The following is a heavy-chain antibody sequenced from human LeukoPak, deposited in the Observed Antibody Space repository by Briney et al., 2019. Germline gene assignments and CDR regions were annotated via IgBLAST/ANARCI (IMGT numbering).Heavy chain of an antibody. CDR3: ARDRVYYDILTDNYYMDV. Sequence: GGSLRLSCAASGFTFSSYSMNWVRQAPGKGLEWVSSISSSSSYIYYADSVKGRFTISRDNAKNSLYLQMNSLRAEDTAVYYCARDRVYYDILTDNYYMDVWGKGTTVTVSS. V-gene: IGHV3-21*01. J-gene: IGHJ6*03. CDR2: ISSSSSYI. D-gene: IGHD3-9*01. CDR1: GFTFSSYS.